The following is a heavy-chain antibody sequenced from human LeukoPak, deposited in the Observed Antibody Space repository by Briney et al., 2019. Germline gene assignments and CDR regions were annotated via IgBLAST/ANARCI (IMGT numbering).Heavy chain of an antibody. J-gene: IGHJ4*02. Sequence: SVQVSCKASGGTFSSYAISWVRQAPGQGLEWMGGIIPIFGTANYAEKYQSRVTITTDEATSTAYMELSSLRSEDTAVYYCARDLSVPADDYDSSARGYFDYWGQGTLVTVSS. V-gene: IGHV1-69*05. CDR1: GGTFSSYA. CDR3: ARDLSVPADDYDSSARGYFDY. CDR2: IIPIFGTA. D-gene: IGHD3-22*01.